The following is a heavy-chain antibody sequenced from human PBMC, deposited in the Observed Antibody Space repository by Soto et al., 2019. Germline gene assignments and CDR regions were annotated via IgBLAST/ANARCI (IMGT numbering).Heavy chain of an antibody. Sequence: GSLRLSCAASGFTFSSYSMNWVRQAPGKGLLWVLSISSSSSYIYYADSVKGRFTISRDNAKNSLYLQMNSLRAEDTAVYYCARDEQLVLYYYYHYMDVWGKGTTVTVSS. J-gene: IGHJ6*03. V-gene: IGHV3-21*01. CDR1: GFTFSSYS. D-gene: IGHD6-6*01. CDR3: ARDEQLVLYYYYHYMDV. CDR2: ISSSSSYI.